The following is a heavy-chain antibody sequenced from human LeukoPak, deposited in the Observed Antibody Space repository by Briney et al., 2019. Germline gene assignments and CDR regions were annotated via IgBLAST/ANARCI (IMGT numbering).Heavy chain of an antibody. CDR3: AGYSYGYGGGYRDY. V-gene: IGHV4-4*09. CDR2: IYTSGST. J-gene: IGHJ4*02. CDR1: GGSISSYY. D-gene: IGHD5-18*01. Sequence: SEPLSLTCTVSGGSISSYYWSWIRQPPGKGLEWIGYIYTSGSTNYNPSLKSRVTISVDTSKNQFSLKLSSVTAAHTAVYYCAGYSYGYGGGYRDYWGQGTLVTVSS.